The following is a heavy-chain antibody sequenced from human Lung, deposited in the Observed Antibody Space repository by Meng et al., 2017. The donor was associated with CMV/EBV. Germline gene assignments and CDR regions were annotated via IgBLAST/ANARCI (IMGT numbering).Heavy chain of an antibody. J-gene: IGHJ5*02. CDR2: ISSSGSTI. CDR1: GFTFSSYE. Sequence: GGSLRLXCAASGFTFSSYEMNWVRQAPGKGLEWVSYISSSGSTIYYADSVKGRFTISRDNAKNSLYLQMNSLRAEDTAVYYCAREKGDWFAPWGQGTRVTVAS. CDR3: AREKGDWFAP. V-gene: IGHV3-48*03.